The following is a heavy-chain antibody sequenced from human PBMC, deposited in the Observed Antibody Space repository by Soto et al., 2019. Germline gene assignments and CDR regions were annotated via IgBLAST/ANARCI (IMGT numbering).Heavy chain of an antibody. CDR2: IWYDGSNK. CDR1: GFTFSSYG. CDR3: ARDEREGPTYYYYGMDV. Sequence: QVQLVESGGGVVQPGRSLRLSCAASGFTFSSYGMHWVRQAPGKGLEWVAVIWYDGSNKYYADSVKGRFTISRDNSKNTLYLQMNSLRAEDTAVYYCARDEREGPTYYYYGMDVWGQGTTVTVSS. V-gene: IGHV3-33*01. J-gene: IGHJ6*02.